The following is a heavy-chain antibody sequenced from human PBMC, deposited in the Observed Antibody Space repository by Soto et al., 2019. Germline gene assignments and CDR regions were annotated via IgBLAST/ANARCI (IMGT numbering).Heavy chain of an antibody. J-gene: IGHJ4*02. Sequence: SETLSLTCTVSGVSVSSGSFYWAWIRQPPGKGLEWIGFGSYSGTTNYKPSLKSRVTISVDTSRSQISLKVSSLTAADTAVYYCARGATVTQYDYWGQGTLVTVS. CDR3: ARGATVTQYDY. CDR2: GSYSGTT. CDR1: GVSVSSGSFY. V-gene: IGHV4-61*01. D-gene: IGHD4-17*01.